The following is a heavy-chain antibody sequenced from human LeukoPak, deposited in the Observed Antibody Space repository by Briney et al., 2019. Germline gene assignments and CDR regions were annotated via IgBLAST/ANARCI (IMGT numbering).Heavy chain of an antibody. CDR1: GGSISSYY. Sequence: PSETLSLTCTVSGGSISSYYWSWIRQHPGKGLEWIGYIYYSGSTYYNPSLKSRVTISVDTSKNQFSLKLSSVTAADTAVYYCARAPLYYYDSSRYPWFDPWGQGTLVTVSS. J-gene: IGHJ5*02. V-gene: IGHV4-59*06. D-gene: IGHD3-22*01. CDR2: IYYSGST. CDR3: ARAPLYYYDSSRYPWFDP.